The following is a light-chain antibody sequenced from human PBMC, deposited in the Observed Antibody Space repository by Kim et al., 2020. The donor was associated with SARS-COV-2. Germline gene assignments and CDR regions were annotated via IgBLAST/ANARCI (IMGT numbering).Light chain of an antibody. Sequence: VSPGERATLSCGASQSVSNNLAWYQQKPGQAPRLLIYRASTRATDIPARYSGSGSGTEFTLTISSLQSEDFAIYYCQEYNNWPMCTFGRGTKLEI. CDR3: QEYNNWPMCT. J-gene: IGKJ2*02. CDR1: QSVSNN. V-gene: IGKV3-15*01. CDR2: RAS.